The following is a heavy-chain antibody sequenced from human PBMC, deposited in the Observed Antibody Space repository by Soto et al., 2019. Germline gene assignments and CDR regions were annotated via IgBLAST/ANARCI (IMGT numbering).Heavy chain of an antibody. Sequence: DQLVQSGVEVKKPGASVKVSCKASGYSFTNYGITWVRQAPGQGFEWMGWISAYNGNTNYAKKFQGRVTMTTDASTSTAYLELRSLRSDDTAVYYCARDRGVAPPVAGNTHYYYYMDVWGKGTTVTVSS. CDR3: ARDRGVAPPVAGNTHYYYYMDV. J-gene: IGHJ6*03. CDR1: GYSFTNYG. D-gene: IGHD6-19*01. CDR2: ISAYNGNT. V-gene: IGHV1-18*01.